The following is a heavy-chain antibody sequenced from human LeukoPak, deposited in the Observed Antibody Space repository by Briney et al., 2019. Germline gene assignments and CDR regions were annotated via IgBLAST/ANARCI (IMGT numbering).Heavy chain of an antibody. CDR3: ARDGRFPPEVLPRYFDY. J-gene: IGHJ4*02. CDR2: IYYSGST. D-gene: IGHD1-26*01. CDR1: GGSISSYY. V-gene: IGHV4-59*01. Sequence: SETLSLTCTVSGGSISSYYWRWIRQPPGKGLEWIEYIYYSGSTNYKPSLKSRVTISVETSKNQFSLKLRSVTAADTAVYYCARDGRFPPEVLPRYFDYWGQGTLVTVSS.